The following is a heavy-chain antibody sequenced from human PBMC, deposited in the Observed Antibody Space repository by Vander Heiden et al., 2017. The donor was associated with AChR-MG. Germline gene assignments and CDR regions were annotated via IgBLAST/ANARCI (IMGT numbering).Heavy chain of an antibody. Sequence: EVHLVESGGGLVQPGGSLRLSCAASGFIFSSNWMRWVRQAPGKGLEWVANIKQDGSEKYYVDSVKGRFTISRDNAKNSLYLQMNSLRAEDTAVYYCASLVGGTDVEDSWGQGTLVTVSS. CDR1: GFIFSSNW. D-gene: IGHD1-26*01. V-gene: IGHV3-7*01. CDR3: ASLVGGTDVEDS. J-gene: IGHJ4*02. CDR2: IKQDGSEK.